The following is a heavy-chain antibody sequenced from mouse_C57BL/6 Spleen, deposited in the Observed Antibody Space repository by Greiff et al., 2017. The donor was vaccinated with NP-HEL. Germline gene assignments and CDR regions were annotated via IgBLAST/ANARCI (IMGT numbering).Heavy chain of an antibody. CDR3: ARQGVVARGFDY. CDR1: GYTFTSYW. CDR2: IDPSDSYT. J-gene: IGHJ2*01. Sequence: QVQLQQPGAELVMPGASVKLSCKASGYTFTSYWMHWVKQRPGQGLEWIGEIDPSDSYTNYNQKFKGKSTLTVDKSSSTAYMQLSSLTSEDSAVYYCARQGVVARGFDYWGQGTTLTVSS. V-gene: IGHV1-69*01. D-gene: IGHD1-1*01.